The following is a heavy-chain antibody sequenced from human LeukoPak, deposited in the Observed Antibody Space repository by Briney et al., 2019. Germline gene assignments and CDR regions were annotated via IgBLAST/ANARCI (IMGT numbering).Heavy chain of an antibody. J-gene: IGHJ4*02. V-gene: IGHV4-39*07. CDR2: IYYSGST. Sequence: PSGTLSLTCTVSGGSISSSSYYWGWIRQPPGKGLEWIGSIYYSGSTYYNPSLKSRVTISVDTSKNQFSLKLSSVTAADTAVYYCARDIVGATTFDYWGQGTLVTVSS. CDR3: ARDIVGATTFDY. CDR1: GGSISSSSYY. D-gene: IGHD1-26*01.